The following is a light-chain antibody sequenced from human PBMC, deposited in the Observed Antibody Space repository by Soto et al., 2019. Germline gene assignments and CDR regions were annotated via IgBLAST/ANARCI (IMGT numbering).Light chain of an antibody. Sequence: QSPAAHPASVSVSPGQSGSICCPGTGSGVRDYSYVCWYQLQLGKAPKPTIHEFSDQPPGVSNRFSGSNSCSSAPRTISGLQGKTEADYYCDSNTSSRADGVGSGTKVNVL. CDR2: EFS. CDR3: DSNTSSRADG. V-gene: IGLV2-14*01. J-gene: IGLJ1*01. CDR1: GSGVRDYSY.